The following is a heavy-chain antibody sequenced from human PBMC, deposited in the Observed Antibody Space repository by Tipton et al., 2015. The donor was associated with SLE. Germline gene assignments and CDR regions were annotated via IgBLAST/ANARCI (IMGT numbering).Heavy chain of an antibody. CDR2: ISSGDYT. D-gene: IGHD2-2*01. CDR1: GFIFSTYN. CDR3: ARPMGPAAMLAPDY. Sequence: SLRLSCEASGFIFSTYNMKWVRQAPGKGLEWVSSISSGDYTYYADSVKGRFTISRDNAKSSVYLQMNSLRAEDTAVYYCARPMGPAAMLAPDYWGQGTLITVSS. J-gene: IGHJ4*02. V-gene: IGHV3-21*06.